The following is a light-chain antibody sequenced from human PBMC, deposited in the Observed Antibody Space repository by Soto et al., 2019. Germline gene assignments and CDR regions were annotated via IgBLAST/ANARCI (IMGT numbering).Light chain of an antibody. CDR2: DVY. Sequence: EIVLTQSPAALSLSPGERATLSCRASQSVGTSLAWYQQKPGQAPRLLIYDVYSKPLGIPARFTGSGSGTDFTLTISGLEPEDFAVYYCQQRANLPLSFGGGTKVEIK. CDR3: QQRANLPLS. J-gene: IGKJ4*01. V-gene: IGKV3-11*01. CDR1: QSVGTS.